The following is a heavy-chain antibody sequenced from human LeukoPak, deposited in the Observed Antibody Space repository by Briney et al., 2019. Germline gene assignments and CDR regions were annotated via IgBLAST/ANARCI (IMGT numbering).Heavy chain of an antibody. CDR2: IKQDGSEK. V-gene: IGHV3-7*01. CDR1: GFTFSRYW. D-gene: IGHD6-13*01. Sequence: PAGGSLRLSCAASGFTFSRYWMRWVRQAPEKGLEWVANIKQDGSEKYYVDSVKARFTISRDNAKISLYLQMNSLRAEDTAIYYCARSAGSSGWYEGYYFDYWGQGTLVTVSS. J-gene: IGHJ4*02. CDR3: ARSAGSSGWYEGYYFDY.